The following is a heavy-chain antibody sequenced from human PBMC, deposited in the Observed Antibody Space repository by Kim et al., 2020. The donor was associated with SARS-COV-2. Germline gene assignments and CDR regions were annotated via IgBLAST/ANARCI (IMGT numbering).Heavy chain of an antibody. J-gene: IGHJ3*02. CDR1: GYTFINYH. V-gene: IGHV1-46*01. D-gene: IGHD1-26*01. CDR3: VREWDLPQPDLNDAFDI. CDR2: IDPRADST. Sequence: ASVKVSCKASGYTFINYHMSWVRQAPGQGLEWMGIIDPRADSTDYAPRFQGRVTMTRDTSTSTVYMELSSLRSEDTAVYYCVREWDLPQPDLNDAFDIWGQGTMVTVSS.